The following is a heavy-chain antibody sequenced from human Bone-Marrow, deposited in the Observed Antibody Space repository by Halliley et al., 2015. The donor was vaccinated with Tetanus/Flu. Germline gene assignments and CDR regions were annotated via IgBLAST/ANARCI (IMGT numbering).Heavy chain of an antibody. CDR3: ARDVTVVRGVGYFDY. V-gene: IGHV1-18*04. D-gene: IGHD3-10*01. CDR2: ISAYNGHT. Sequence: QLVQSGAEVKKPGASVKVSCKASGYTFNSYGISWVRQAPGQGLEWMAWISAYNGHTNYAQKLQGRVTMTTDTSTSTAYMELRSLRSDDTAVYYCARDVTVVRGVGYFDYWGQGTLVTVSS. CDR1: GYTFNSYG. J-gene: IGHJ4*02.